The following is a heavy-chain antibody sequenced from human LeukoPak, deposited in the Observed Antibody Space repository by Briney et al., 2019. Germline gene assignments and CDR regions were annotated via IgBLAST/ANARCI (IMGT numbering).Heavy chain of an antibody. CDR2: INPNSGGT. V-gene: IGHV1-2*06. CDR3: ARVRRILYSSSWYYFDY. Sequence: ASVKVSCKASGYTFTGYYMHWARQAPGQGLEWMGRINPNSGGTNYAQKFQGRVTMTRDTSISTAYMELSRLRSDDTAVYYCARVRRILYSSSWYYFDYWGQGTLVTVSS. J-gene: IGHJ4*02. D-gene: IGHD6-13*01. CDR1: GYTFTGYY.